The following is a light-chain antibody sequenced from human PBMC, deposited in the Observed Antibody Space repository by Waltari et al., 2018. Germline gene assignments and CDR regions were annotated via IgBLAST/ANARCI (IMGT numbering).Light chain of an antibody. CDR1: SSNIGAGYD. CDR3: QSYDSSLSGPPWV. V-gene: IGLV1-40*01. Sequence: QSVLTQPPSVPGAPGQRVTISCTGSSSNIGAGYDVHWYQQLPGTAPKLLLYGNSNRPSGVPDRFSGSKSGTSASLAITGLQAEDEADYYCQSYDSSLSGPPWVFGGGTKLTVL. CDR2: GNS. J-gene: IGLJ3*02.